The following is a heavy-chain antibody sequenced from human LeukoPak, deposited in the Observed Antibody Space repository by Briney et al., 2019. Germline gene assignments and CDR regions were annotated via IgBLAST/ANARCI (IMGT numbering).Heavy chain of an antibody. CDR1: GGSFSGYY. V-gene: IGHV4-34*01. Sequence: KPSETPSLTCAVYGGSFSGYYWSWIRQPPGKGLEWIGEINQSGSTNYDPSLKSRVTISVDTSKNQFSLKLSSVTAADTAVYYCARGLRNYYGSGSYFEPFDYWGQGTLVTVSS. J-gene: IGHJ4*02. CDR2: INQSGST. CDR3: ARGLRNYYGSGSYFEPFDY. D-gene: IGHD3-10*01.